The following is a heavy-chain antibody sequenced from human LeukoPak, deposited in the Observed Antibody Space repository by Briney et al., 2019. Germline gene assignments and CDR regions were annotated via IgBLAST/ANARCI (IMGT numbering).Heavy chain of an antibody. Sequence: TSETLSPTCTVSGGSISSGNYYWSWIRQPAGKGLEWIGRIYTSGNTNYNPSLKSRVTVSIDTSKNQFSLKLSSVTAADTAVYYCARDLITTPYNWFDPWGPGTLVIVSS. J-gene: IGHJ5*02. V-gene: IGHV4-61*02. CDR1: GGSISSGNYY. CDR3: ARDLITTPYNWFDP. D-gene: IGHD3-3*01. CDR2: IYTSGNT.